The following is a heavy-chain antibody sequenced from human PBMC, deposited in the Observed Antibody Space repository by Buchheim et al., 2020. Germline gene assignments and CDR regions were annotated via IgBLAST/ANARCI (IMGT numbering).Heavy chain of an antibody. V-gene: IGHV3-30*18. J-gene: IGHJ6*02. D-gene: IGHD3-22*01. CDR1: GFTLNSYG. CDR3: AKHYYDSGVYTYAMDG. Sequence: QEHLVESGGGAVQPGRSLRLFCAASGFTLNSYGMHWVRQAPGKGLEWVAVISYDGVKKDYADSVKGRFTVSRDNSMNTLFLQMNSLRAEDTAVYYCAKHYYDSGVYTYAMDGWGQGTT. CDR2: ISYDGVKK.